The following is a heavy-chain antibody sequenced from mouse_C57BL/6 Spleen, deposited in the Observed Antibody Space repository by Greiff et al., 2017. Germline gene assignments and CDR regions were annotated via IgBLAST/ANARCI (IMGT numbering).Heavy chain of an antibody. CDR1: GYTFTDYE. CDR3: TSSSYDAMDD. Sequence: QVQLQQSGAELVRPGASVTLSCKASGYTFTDYEMHWVKQTPVHGLEWIGAIDPETGGTAYNQKFKGKAILTADKSSSTAYMELRSLTSEDSAVYYCTSSSYDAMDDWGQGTSVTVSS. J-gene: IGHJ4*01. V-gene: IGHV1-15*01. CDR2: IDPETGGT. D-gene: IGHD1-1*01.